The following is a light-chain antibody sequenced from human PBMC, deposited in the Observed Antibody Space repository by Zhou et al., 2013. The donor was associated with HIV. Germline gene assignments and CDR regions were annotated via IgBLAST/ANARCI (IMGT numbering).Light chain of an antibody. J-gene: IGKJ1*01. CDR1: QGISSY. CDR3: LQHNSYPRT. CDR2: AAS. V-gene: IGKV1-8*01. Sequence: AIRMTQSPSSLSASTGDRVTITCRASQGISSYLAWYQQKPGKAPKLLIYAASTLQSGVPSRFSGSGSGTDFTLTISCLQSEDFATYYCLQHNSYPRTFGQGTKVE.